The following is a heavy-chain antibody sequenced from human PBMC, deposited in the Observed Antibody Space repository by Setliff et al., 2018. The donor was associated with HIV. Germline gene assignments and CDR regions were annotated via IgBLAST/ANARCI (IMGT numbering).Heavy chain of an antibody. V-gene: IGHV4-4*07. J-gene: IGHJ4*02. CDR1: GDSLNTYY. Sequence: KTSETLSLTCNVSGDSLNTYYWSWIRQSAGKGLEWIGRIYASGKTTFNPSLKSRITMSVDTSKNQFSLKLTSVTAADTAVYYCARGNNDLESFDYWGQGALVT. CDR3: ARGNNDLESFDY. D-gene: IGHD3-3*01. CDR2: IYASGKT.